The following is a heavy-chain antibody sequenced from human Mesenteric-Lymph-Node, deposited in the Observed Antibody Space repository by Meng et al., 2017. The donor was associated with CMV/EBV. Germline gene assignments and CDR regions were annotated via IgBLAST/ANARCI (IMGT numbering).Heavy chain of an antibody. V-gene: IGHV3-74*01. Sequence: GGSLRLSCAASGFTFDDYGMSWVRQAPGKGLVWVSRINSDGSSTSYADSVKGRFTISRDNAKNTLYLQMNSLRAEDTAVYYCARESTSFDYWGQGTLVTVSS. D-gene: IGHD2-2*01. CDR2: INSDGSST. CDR1: GFTFDDYG. J-gene: IGHJ4*02. CDR3: ARESTSFDY.